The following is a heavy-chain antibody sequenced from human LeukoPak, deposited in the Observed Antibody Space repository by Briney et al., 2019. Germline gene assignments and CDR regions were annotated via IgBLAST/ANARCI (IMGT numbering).Heavy chain of an antibody. D-gene: IGHD3-22*01. V-gene: IGHV3-23*01. CDR1: GFTFSSYD. CDR3: ASDSSGPSPFDY. Sequence: GGSLRLSCAASGFTFSSYDMSWVRQAPGKGLEWVSAISGSGSSTYYADSVKGRFTISRDNAKNSLYLQMNSLRAEDTAVYYCASDSSGPSPFDYWGQGTLVTVSS. CDR2: ISGSGSST. J-gene: IGHJ4*02.